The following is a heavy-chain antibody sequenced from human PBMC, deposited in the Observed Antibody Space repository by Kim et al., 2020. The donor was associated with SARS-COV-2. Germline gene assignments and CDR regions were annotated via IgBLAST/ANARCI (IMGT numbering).Heavy chain of an antibody. V-gene: IGHV4-39*01. D-gene: IGHD6-13*01. Sequence: PTRKSRVTISVDPTKNQFSLQLSSVTAADTAVYYCARQGSIAAAGELFDYWGQGTLVTVSS. J-gene: IGHJ4*02. CDR3: ARQGSIAAAGELFDY.